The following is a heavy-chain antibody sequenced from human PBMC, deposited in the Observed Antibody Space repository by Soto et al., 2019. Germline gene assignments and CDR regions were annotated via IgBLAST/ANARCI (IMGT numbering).Heavy chain of an antibody. V-gene: IGHV3-30-3*01. CDR2: MSYDGSNK. Sequence: QVQLVESGGGVVQPGRSLRLSCAASGFTFSSYAMHWVRQAPGKGLEWVAVMSYDGSNKYYADSVKGRFTISRNNSNKTMXLQMNSVRAEDTAVYYCAREESLYSSGWHKRHLDSWVQGTLVTVSS. D-gene: IGHD6-19*01. J-gene: IGHJ4*02. CDR1: GFTFSSYA. CDR3: AREESLYSSGWHKRHLDS.